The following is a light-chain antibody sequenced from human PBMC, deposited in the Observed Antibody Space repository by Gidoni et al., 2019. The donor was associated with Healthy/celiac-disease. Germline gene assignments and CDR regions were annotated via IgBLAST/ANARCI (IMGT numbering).Light chain of an antibody. CDR3: AAWDDSLNGPV. CDR1: SSNLGSNT. CDR2: SNN. V-gene: IGLV1-44*01. J-gene: IGLJ2*01. Sequence: QSVLTQPPSASGTPGQRVTISCSGSSSNLGSNTVNGYQQLPGTAPKLLIYSNNQRPSVGPDRFAGSKSGTSASLAISGLQSEDEADYYCAAWDDSLNGPVFGGGTKLTVL.